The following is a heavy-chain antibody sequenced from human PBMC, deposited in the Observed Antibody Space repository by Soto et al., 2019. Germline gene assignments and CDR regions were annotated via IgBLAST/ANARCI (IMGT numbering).Heavy chain of an antibody. V-gene: IGHV3-23*01. CDR3: PKGRSGNYDN. CDR2: ISGSGGST. CDR1: GFTFSSYA. J-gene: IGHJ4*02. Sequence: EVQLLESGGGLVQPGGSLRLSCAASGFTFSSYAMSWVRQAPGKGLEWVSAISGSGGSTYYADSLKGRFTISRDNSKTPLYRQMTSLRAEDTAVYNCPKGRSGNYDNWGEGTMVTVSS.